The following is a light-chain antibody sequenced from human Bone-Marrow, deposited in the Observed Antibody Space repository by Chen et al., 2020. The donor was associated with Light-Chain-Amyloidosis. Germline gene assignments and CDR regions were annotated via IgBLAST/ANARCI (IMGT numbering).Light chain of an antibody. Sequence: QSVLTQPPSVSAAPGQKVTISCSGSNSNIGSNYVSWYQQLPGAAPELRIYDNNKRPPEILDRFSGSTSGTSATLGISGLQTGDEADYYCGTWDSSLSAVVFGGGTKLTVL. J-gene: IGLJ3*02. CDR1: NSNIGSNY. V-gene: IGLV1-51*01. CDR3: GTWDSSLSAVV. CDR2: DNN.